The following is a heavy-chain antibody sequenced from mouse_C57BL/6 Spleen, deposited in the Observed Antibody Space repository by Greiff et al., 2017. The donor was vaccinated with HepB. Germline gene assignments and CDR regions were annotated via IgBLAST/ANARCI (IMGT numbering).Heavy chain of an antibody. CDR1: GYTFTSYW. D-gene: IGHD3-3*01. CDR3: ARFREDAMDY. CDR2: IDPSDSYT. Sequence: QVHVKQPGAELVMPGASVKLSCKASGYTFTSYWMHWVKQRPGQGLEWIGEIDPSDSYTNYNQKFKGKSTLTVDKSSSTAYMQLSSLTSEDSAVYYCARFREDAMDYWGQGTSVTVSS. J-gene: IGHJ4*01. V-gene: IGHV1-69*01.